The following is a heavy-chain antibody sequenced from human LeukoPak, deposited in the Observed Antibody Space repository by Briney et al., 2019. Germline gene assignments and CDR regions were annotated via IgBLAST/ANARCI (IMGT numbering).Heavy chain of an antibody. CDR1: GFTFSSYG. J-gene: IGHJ4*02. CDR2: IWYDGSNK. CDR3: ARAYYDSSGYYDTFFDY. Sequence: GGSLRLSCAASGFTFSSYGMHWVRQAPGKGLEWVAVIWYDGSNKYYADSVKGRFTISRDNSKNTLYLQMNSLRAEDTAVYYCARAYYDSSGYYDTFFDYWGQGTLVIVSS. V-gene: IGHV3-33*01. D-gene: IGHD3-22*01.